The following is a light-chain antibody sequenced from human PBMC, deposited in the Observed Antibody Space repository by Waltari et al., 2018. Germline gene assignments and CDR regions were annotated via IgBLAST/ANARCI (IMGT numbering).Light chain of an antibody. CDR2: DGT. J-gene: IGLJ2*01. CDR3: ASYLPDGIVV. CDR1: TSDRAPFGP. V-gene: IGLV2-14*01. Sequence: SALTHLAPLSDHPTGTVTHSSPQTTSDRAPFGPVSWYQHHPGQAPQLLIFDGTNRPPVVSGRFSATESPNTASLTISDLQAEDEAHYYCASYLPDGIVVFGGGTRLNVL.